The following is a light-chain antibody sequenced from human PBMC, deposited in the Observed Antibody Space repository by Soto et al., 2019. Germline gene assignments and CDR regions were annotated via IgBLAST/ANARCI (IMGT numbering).Light chain of an antibody. Sequence: EIVLTQSPGILTLSPGERATLSCRASQRVSSSDLAWYQQKPGQAPRLLIYAASSRATGIPDRFSGSGSGTDFTLTISRLEPEDFAVYYCQQYDTSQYIFGQGTKLEIK. CDR1: QRVSSSD. J-gene: IGKJ2*01. V-gene: IGKV3-20*01. CDR3: QQYDTSQYI. CDR2: AAS.